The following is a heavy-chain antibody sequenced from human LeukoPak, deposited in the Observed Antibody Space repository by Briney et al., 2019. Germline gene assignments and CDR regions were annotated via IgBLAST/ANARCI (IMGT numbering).Heavy chain of an antibody. CDR1: GGSIKSYY. D-gene: IGHD5-18*01. CDR3: ARGGYSYGPGFDY. CDR2: IYYSGST. Sequence: SETLSLTCTVSGGSIKSYYWSWIRQPPGKGLEWIGQIYYSGSTNYNPSLKSRVTISLDTSKNQFSLKLNSVTAADTAVYYCARGGYSYGPGFDYWGQGTLVTVSS. J-gene: IGHJ4*02. V-gene: IGHV4-59*01.